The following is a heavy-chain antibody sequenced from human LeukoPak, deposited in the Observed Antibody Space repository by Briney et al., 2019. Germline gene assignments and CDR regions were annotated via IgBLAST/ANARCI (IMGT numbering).Heavy chain of an antibody. Sequence: GGSLRLSCAASGFTFSSYSMNWVRQAPGKGLEWVSHISSSSSTIYYADSVKGRFTISRDNAKNSLYLQMNSLRDEDTAVYYCARERGIQLWTTWDYYFDYWGQGTLVTVSS. D-gene: IGHD5-18*01. CDR1: GFTFSSYS. V-gene: IGHV3-48*02. CDR2: ISSSSSTI. J-gene: IGHJ4*02. CDR3: ARERGIQLWTTWDYYFDY.